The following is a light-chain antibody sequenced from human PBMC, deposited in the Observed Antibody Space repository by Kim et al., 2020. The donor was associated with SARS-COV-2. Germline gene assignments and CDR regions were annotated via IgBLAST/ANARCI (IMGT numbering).Light chain of an antibody. V-gene: IGLV2-14*04. CDR2: DVT. J-gene: IGLJ1*01. Sequence: GQSITNSCTGSINDVGFYAHVSWYQQYPGKAPKLLIHDVTDRPSGVSDRFSGSKSGNTASLTISGLQAEDEADYYCNSYTTSSTYVFGTGTKVTVL. CDR1: INDVGFYAH. CDR3: NSYTTSSTYV.